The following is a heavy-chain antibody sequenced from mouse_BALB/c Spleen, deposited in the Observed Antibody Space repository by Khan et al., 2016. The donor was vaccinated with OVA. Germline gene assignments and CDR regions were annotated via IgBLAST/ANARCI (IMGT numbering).Heavy chain of an antibody. Sequence: VQLKESGPGLVKPSQSLSLTCTITGYSITSGYGWNWIRQFPGNKLEWMGYISYSGSTNYNPSLKSRISITRDTSKNQFFLQLNSVTTEDTATYSYARTAMIRYWGQGTTLTVSS. CDR3: ARTAMIRY. J-gene: IGHJ2*01. CDR2: ISYSGST. CDR1: GYSITSGYG. D-gene: IGHD1-2*01. V-gene: IGHV3-2*02.